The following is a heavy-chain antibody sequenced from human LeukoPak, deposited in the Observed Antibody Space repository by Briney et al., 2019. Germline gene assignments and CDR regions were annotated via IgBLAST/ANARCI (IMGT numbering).Heavy chain of an antibody. V-gene: IGHV1-8*01. CDR1: GYTFTSYD. CDR2: MNLNSGNT. J-gene: IGHJ6*02. CDR3: ARGGVDTAMVDYYYYGMDV. Sequence: ASVKVSCKASGYTFTSYDINWVRQATGQGLEWMGWMNLNSGNTGYAQKFQGRVTMTRNTSISTAYMELSSLRSEDTAVYYCARGGVDTAMVDYYYYGMDVWGQGTTVTVSS. D-gene: IGHD5-18*01.